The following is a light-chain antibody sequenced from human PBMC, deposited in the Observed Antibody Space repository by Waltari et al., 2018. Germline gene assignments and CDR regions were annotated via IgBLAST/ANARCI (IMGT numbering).Light chain of an antibody. CDR1: QSLVDSDGNTY. J-gene: IGKJ3*01. Sequence: DVVMTQSPVSLPVTLGQPASISCRSSQSLVDSDGNTYLNWFQQRPGQSPRRLIYKVSNRDSGVPDRFSGSGSGTDFTLKISRVEAEDVGIYYCVQDIHWPFTFGPGTEVDIK. CDR2: KVS. V-gene: IGKV2-30*01. CDR3: VQDIHWPFT.